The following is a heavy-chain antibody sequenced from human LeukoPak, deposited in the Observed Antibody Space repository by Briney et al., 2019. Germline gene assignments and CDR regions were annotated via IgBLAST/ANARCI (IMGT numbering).Heavy chain of an antibody. CDR3: ARGVPAINWFDP. CDR1: GGSISSSNW. J-gene: IGHJ5*02. Sequence: SETLSLTCAVSGGSISSSNWWSWVRPPSGKGLEWIGEIYHSGSTNYNPSLKSRVTISVDKSKNQFSLKLSSVTAADTAVYYCARGVPAINWFDPWGQGTLVTVPS. D-gene: IGHD2-2*01. V-gene: IGHV4-4*02. CDR2: IYHSGST.